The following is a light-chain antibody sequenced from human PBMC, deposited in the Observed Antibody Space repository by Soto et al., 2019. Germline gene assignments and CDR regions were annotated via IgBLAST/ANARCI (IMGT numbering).Light chain of an antibody. CDR3: CSYAGSSTYV. CDR1: SSDVGSYNF. J-gene: IGLJ1*01. Sequence: QSALTQPASVSGSPGQSITISCTGTSSDVGSYNFVSWYQQYPGKAPKVMIYEVYNRFSGSKSGSTASLTISGLQVEDEAYYYCCSYAGSSTYVFGTGTKLTVL. CDR2: E. V-gene: IGLV2-23*02.